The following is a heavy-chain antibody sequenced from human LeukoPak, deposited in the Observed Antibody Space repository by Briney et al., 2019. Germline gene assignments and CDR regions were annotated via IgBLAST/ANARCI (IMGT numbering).Heavy chain of an antibody. CDR2: ISSSSSYI. CDR1: GFTVSSYS. D-gene: IGHD3-16*01. CDR3: ARDRLGAEYDY. Sequence: GGSLRLSCAASGFTVSSYSMNWVRQAPGKGLEWVSSISSSSSYIYYADSVKGRFTISRDNAKNSLYLQMNSLRAEDTAVYYCARDRLGAEYDYWGQGTLVSVSS. J-gene: IGHJ4*02. V-gene: IGHV3-21*01.